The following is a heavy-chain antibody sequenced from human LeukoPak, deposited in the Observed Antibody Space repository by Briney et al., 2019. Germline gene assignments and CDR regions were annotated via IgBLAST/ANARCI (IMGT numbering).Heavy chain of an antibody. D-gene: IGHD1-1*01. Sequence: GGSLRLSCAASGFTFDDYAMHWVRQAPGKGLEWVSGISWNSGSIGYADSVKGRFTISRDNAKNSLYLQMNSLRAEDTAVYYCARDEERDYLDFPSRMDVWGKGTTVTVSS. CDR2: ISWNSGSI. J-gene: IGHJ6*03. CDR3: ARDEERDYLDFPSRMDV. V-gene: IGHV3-9*01. CDR1: GFTFDDYA.